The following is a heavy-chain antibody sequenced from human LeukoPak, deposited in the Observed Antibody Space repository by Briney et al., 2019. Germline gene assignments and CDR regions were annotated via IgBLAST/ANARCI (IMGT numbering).Heavy chain of an antibody. J-gene: IGHJ3*02. CDR3: ASVGNCSSTSCYLEAFDI. V-gene: IGHV4-30-2*01. CDR2: IYHSGST. D-gene: IGHD2-2*01. Sequence: SETLSLTCAVSGGSISSGGYSWSWIRQPPGKGLEWFGYIYHSGSTYYSPSLKRPVTISVDRCKNQFCLKLSSVSVADTAVYYCASVGNCSSTSCYLEAFDIWGQGTMVTVSS. CDR1: GGSISSGGYS.